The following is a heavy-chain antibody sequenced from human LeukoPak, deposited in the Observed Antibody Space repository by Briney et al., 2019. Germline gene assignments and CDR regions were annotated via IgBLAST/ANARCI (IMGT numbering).Heavy chain of an antibody. CDR1: GFTFSSYE. V-gene: IGHV3-48*03. CDR2: ISSSGSTI. CDR3: TRDPIVGINKGWFDP. Sequence: PGGSLRLSCAASGFTFSSYEMNWVRQAPGKGLEWVSYISSSGSTIYYADSVKGRFTISRDNAKNSLYLQMNSLRPEDTAVYYCTRDPIVGINKGWFDPWGQGTLVTVSS. D-gene: IGHD1-26*01. J-gene: IGHJ5*01.